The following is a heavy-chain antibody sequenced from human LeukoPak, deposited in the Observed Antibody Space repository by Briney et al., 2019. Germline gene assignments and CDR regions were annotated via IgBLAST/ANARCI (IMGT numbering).Heavy chain of an antibody. D-gene: IGHD2-21*01. CDR2: IKPDGSDT. J-gene: IGHJ5*02. V-gene: IGHV3-7*01. CDR3: ARGGESSKPLDA. Sequence: PGGSLRLSCEASGFSLSSYWMSWVRLAPGKGLEWVANIKPDGSDTRQVDSVKGRFTISRDNAKNSLYLQMSGLRGEDTAVYYCARGGESSKPLDAWGQGTLVTVSS. CDR1: GFSLSSYW.